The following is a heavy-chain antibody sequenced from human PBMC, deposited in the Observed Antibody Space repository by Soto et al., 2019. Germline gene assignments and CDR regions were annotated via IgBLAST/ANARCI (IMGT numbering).Heavy chain of an antibody. CDR2: IGGSGETT. Sequence: LRLSFAASGFPFSTTDMSWVRQAPGKGLEWVSTIGGSGETTYYADSVKGRFTISRDNSKNTLYLQMNSLRADDTALCYCAKNSGWFNTWGQGALVTVSS. CDR1: GFPFSTTD. J-gene: IGHJ5*02. V-gene: IGHV3-23*01. CDR3: AKNSGWFNT. D-gene: IGHD3-10*01.